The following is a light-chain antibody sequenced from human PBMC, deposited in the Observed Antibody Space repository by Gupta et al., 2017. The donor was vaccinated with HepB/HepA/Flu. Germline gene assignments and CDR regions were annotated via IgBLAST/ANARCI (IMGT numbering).Light chain of an antibody. CDR3: RQTLQTWIT. J-gene: IGKJ3*01. Sequence: DIVMTQSPLSLSVTPGEPASISCRSSQSLLHTNGYNYLDWYLQKPGQSPQLLIYLGSNRASGVPDRFSGSESGTNFTLKISRVEAEDVGVYYCRQTLQTWITFGHGTKVDIK. CDR2: LGS. V-gene: IGKV2-28*01. CDR1: QSLLHTNGYNY.